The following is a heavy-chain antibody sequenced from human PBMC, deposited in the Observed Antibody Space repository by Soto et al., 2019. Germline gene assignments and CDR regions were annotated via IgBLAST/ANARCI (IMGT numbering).Heavy chain of an antibody. Sequence: SETLSLTCVVSGGSLSDYFWSWIRQPPGMALEWIGEINHLGSINYNPSLKSRVTMSVDTSKNQFSLTLNSVTAADTATYYCARGGISRWAYSYYMDVWDRGTTVTVSS. J-gene: IGHJ6*03. CDR1: GGSLSDYF. V-gene: IGHV4-34*01. CDR3: ARGGISRWAYSYYMDV. D-gene: IGHD2-21*01. CDR2: INHLGSI.